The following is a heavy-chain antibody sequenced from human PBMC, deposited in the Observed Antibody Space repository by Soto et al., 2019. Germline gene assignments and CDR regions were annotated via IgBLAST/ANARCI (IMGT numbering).Heavy chain of an antibody. Sequence: EVQLVESGGGLVKPGGSLRLSCAASGFTFSAYSMSWVRQAPGKGLEWVSSITSRSDYIYYADSLKGRFTISRDTAKNSLSLQMHSLRAEDTAFYYCGRVDGYTYPIDYWGQGTLFTVSS. V-gene: IGHV3-21*02. CDR1: GFTFSAYS. J-gene: IGHJ4*02. CDR3: GRVDGYTYPIDY. D-gene: IGHD5-12*01. CDR2: ITSRSDYI.